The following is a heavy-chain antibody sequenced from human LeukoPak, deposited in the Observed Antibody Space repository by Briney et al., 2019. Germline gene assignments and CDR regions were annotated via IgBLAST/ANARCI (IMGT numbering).Heavy chain of an antibody. CDR3: ARERSGNFDY. D-gene: IGHD5-12*01. Sequence: PGGSLRLSCAASGXTFSDYYVGWIRQAPGKGLEWVSYISSSSSYTNYADSVKGRFTISRDNAKNSLYLQMNSLRAEDTAVYYCARERSGNFDYWGQGTLVTVSS. CDR2: ISSSSSYT. J-gene: IGHJ4*02. V-gene: IGHV3-11*05. CDR1: GXTFSDYY.